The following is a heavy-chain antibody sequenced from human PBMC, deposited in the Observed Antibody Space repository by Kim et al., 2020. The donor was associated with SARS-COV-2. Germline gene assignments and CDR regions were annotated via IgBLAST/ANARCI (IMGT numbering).Heavy chain of an antibody. D-gene: IGHD6-19*01. CDR2: IKQDGSEK. CDR3: ARDLWGIAVAGFDY. CDR1: GFTFSSYW. J-gene: IGHJ4*02. V-gene: IGHV3-7*01. Sequence: GGSLRLSCAAPGFTFSSYWMSWVRQAPGKGLEWVANIKQDGSEKYYVDSVKGRFTISRDNAKNSLYMQMNSLRAEDTAVYYCARDLWGIAVAGFDYWGQGTLVTVSS.